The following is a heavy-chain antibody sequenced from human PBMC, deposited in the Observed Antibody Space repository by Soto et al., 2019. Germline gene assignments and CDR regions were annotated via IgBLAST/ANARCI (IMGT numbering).Heavy chain of an antibody. Sequence: GGSRRLSCAASGFTFSSYSMNWVRQAPGKGLEWVSSISGSGSSYIYYADSVKGRFIISRDNAKNSLYLQMNSLRAEDTALYYCARDEEARPYFYGMDVWGQGTTVTVSS. D-gene: IGHD6-6*01. CDR2: ISGSGSSYI. CDR1: GFTFSSYS. J-gene: IGHJ6*02. CDR3: ARDEEARPYFYGMDV. V-gene: IGHV3-21*01.